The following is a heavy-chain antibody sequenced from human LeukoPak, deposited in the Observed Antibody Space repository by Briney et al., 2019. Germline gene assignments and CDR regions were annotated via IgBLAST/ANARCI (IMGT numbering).Heavy chain of an antibody. CDR1: GFTFSGYW. CDR2: IDTDGSST. D-gene: IGHD4-17*01. Sequence: GGSLRLSCAASGFTFSGYWMHWVRQVPGKGLVWVSRIDTDGSSTTYADSVKGRFTISRDNAKNMLYLQMNSLTAEDTAVYYCVRDGHGNYPIDYWGQGTLVTVSS. CDR3: VRDGHGNYPIDY. V-gene: IGHV3-74*03. J-gene: IGHJ4*02.